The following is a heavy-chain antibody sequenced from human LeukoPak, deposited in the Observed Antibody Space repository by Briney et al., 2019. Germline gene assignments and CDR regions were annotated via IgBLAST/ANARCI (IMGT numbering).Heavy chain of an antibody. D-gene: IGHD3-22*01. V-gene: IGHV1-46*01. J-gene: IGHJ4*02. Sequence: ASVKVSCKASGYTVTSYYMHWVRQAPGQGLEWMAILNPSGGSSNYAQKFQGRATLTRATSTGTVYMELSSLRSEDTAVYYCARELNYYDSSGYYVYFDYWGQGTLVTVSS. CDR1: GYTVTSYY. CDR3: ARELNYYDSSGYYVYFDY. CDR2: LNPSGGSS.